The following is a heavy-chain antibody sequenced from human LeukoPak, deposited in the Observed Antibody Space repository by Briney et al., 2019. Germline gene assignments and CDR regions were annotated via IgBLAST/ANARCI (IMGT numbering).Heavy chain of an antibody. V-gene: IGHV3-74*01. J-gene: IGHJ4*02. CDR3: AREPHPNYDSSGYYVDY. CDR1: GFIFSSYW. Sequence: GGSLRLSCAASGFIFSSYWMRWVRQAPGKGLVWVSRINSDGSSTSYAGSVKGRFTISRDNAKNTLFLQMNSLRVEDTAVYYCAREPHPNYDSSGYYVDYWGQGNMVTVSS. CDR2: INSDGSST. D-gene: IGHD3-22*01.